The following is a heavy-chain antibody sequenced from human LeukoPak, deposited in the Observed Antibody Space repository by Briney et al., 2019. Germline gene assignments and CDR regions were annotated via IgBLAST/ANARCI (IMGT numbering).Heavy chain of an antibody. D-gene: IGHD6-13*01. V-gene: IGHV4-39*01. J-gene: IGHJ4*02. CDR2: IYYSGST. CDR3: ARHRIAAAALDY. CDR1: GGSISSSSYY. Sequence: SETLSLTCTVSGGSISSSSYYWGWNRQPPGKGLEWIGSIYYSGSTYYNPSLKSRVTISVDTSKNQFSLKLSSVTAADTAVYYCARHRIAAAALDYWGQGTLVTVSS.